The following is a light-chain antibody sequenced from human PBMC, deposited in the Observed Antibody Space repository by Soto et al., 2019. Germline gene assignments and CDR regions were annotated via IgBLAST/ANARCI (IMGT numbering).Light chain of an antibody. V-gene: IGKV1-12*01. J-gene: IGKJ1*01. CDR1: QDISNL. Sequence: DIQMTQSPSVVATAVCNSVPITCRASQDISNLLAWYQQKPGKAPTLLIYATYNLQRGVPSRLSGSGSGTDFTLTISGLQPEDFATYYCQQASSFPRTFGQGTKVDIK. CDR2: ATY. CDR3: QQASSFPRT.